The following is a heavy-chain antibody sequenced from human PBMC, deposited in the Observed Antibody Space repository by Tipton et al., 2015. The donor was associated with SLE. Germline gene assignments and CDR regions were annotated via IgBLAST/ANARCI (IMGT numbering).Heavy chain of an antibody. V-gene: IGHV4-34*01. CDR1: GGSFGGYY. CDR2: INHGGST. Sequence: TLSLTCPIYGGSFGGYYWSWIRQPPGKGLEWIGEINHGGSTNYNPSLKSRVTISVDTSKNQFSLKLSSVTAADTAVYYCAQAHLWGSYRYASDIWGQGTMGTLSS. J-gene: IGHJ3*02. D-gene: IGHD3-16*02. CDR3: AQAHLWGSYRYASDI.